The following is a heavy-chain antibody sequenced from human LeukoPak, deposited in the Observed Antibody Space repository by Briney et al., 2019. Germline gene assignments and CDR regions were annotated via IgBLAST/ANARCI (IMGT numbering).Heavy chain of an antibody. D-gene: IGHD2-2*01. Sequence: GGSLRPSCAASGFTVSSNYMSWVRQAPGKGLEWVSVIYSGGSTYYADSVKGRFTIPRDNSKNTLYLQMNSLRAEDTAVYYCARGLNVVVPAAMNYFDYWGQGTLVTVSS. CDR3: ARGLNVVVPAAMNYFDY. CDR1: GFTVSSNY. J-gene: IGHJ4*02. V-gene: IGHV3-66*01. CDR2: IYSGGST.